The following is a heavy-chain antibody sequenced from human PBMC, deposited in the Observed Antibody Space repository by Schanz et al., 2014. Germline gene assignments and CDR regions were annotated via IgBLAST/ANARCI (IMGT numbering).Heavy chain of an antibody. D-gene: IGHD2-15*01. Sequence: VHLVESGGGVVKPGGSLRLSCAASGFTVSNHYMSWVRQAPGKGLECVSIIYSDGSTYYVDSVKGRFIISRDNSKNTVYLQMNSLRAEDTAVYYCARDPGGTKTHGLWGQGTLVTVSS. V-gene: IGHV3-66*01. CDR1: GFTVSNHY. CDR2: IYSDGST. CDR3: ARDPGGTKTHGL. J-gene: IGHJ4*02.